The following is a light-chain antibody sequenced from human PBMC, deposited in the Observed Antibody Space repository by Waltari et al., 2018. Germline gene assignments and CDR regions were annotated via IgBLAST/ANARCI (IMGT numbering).Light chain of an antibody. V-gene: IGKV1-33*01. J-gene: IGKJ5*01. CDR2: DAS. Sequence: CQASQDITNYVKWYQQKPGKAPKVLIYDASNLETGVPSRFNGSGSGTDFTFTISSLQPEDIATYYCQQYDNFPPFTFGQGTRLEIK. CDR3: QQYDNFPPFT. CDR1: QDITNY.